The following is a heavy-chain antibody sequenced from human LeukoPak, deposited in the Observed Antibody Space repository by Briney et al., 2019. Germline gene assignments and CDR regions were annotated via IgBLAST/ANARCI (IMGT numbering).Heavy chain of an antibody. J-gene: IGHJ6*03. CDR3: AREASVVPAAPYYMDV. CDR2: IYHSGSA. D-gene: IGHD2-2*01. CDR1: GGSISSGGYY. Sequence: SETLSLTCTVSGGSISSGGYYWSWIRQPPGKGLEWIGYIYHSGSAYYNPSLKSRVTISVDRSKNQFSLRLSPVTAADTAVYYCAREASVVPAAPYYMDVWGKGTTVTVSS. V-gene: IGHV4-30-2*01.